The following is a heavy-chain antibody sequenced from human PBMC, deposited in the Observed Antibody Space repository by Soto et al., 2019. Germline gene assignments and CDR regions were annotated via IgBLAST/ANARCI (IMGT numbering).Heavy chain of an antibody. J-gene: IGHJ6*02. Sequence: PSETLSLTCTVSGGSISSGDYYWSWIRQPPGKGLEWIGYIYYSGSTYYNPSLKSRVTISVDTSKNEFSLKLSSVTAADTAVYCCARVIRFLEWGLIHYGMDVWGQGTTVTVSS. D-gene: IGHD3-3*01. V-gene: IGHV4-30-4*01. CDR2: IYYSGST. CDR1: GGSISSGDYY. CDR3: ARVIRFLEWGLIHYGMDV.